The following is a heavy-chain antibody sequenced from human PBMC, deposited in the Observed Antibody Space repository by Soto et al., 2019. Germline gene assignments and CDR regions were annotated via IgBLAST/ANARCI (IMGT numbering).Heavy chain of an antibody. CDR1: GFTFSSYD. V-gene: IGHV3-13*01. Sequence: EVQLVESGGGLVQPGGSLRLSCAASGFTFSSYDMHWVRQATGKGLEWVSAIGTAGDTYYPGSVKGRFTISRENAKNSLYLQMNSRRAEDTAVYYCARVNRYSSSYYYYYGMDVCGQGTTVTVSS. CDR2: IGTAGDT. J-gene: IGHJ6*02. D-gene: IGHD6-13*01. CDR3: ARVNRYSSSYYYYYGMDV.